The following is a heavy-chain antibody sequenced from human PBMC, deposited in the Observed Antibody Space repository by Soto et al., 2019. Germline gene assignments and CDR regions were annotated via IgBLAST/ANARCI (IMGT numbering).Heavy chain of an antibody. V-gene: IGHV3-48*02. CDR2: ISGTTDTL. CDR3: VSQRGVMPDFTYFDY. CDR1: GFTFKTSV. D-gene: IGHD2-21*01. Sequence: GGSLRVSCAASGFTFKTSVMNWVRQAPGKGLELVSYISGTTDTLNFADSVRGRFHISREKAENSMFLQMESLRDADTAVYYCVSQRGVMPDFTYFDYWGQGTLVTVS. J-gene: IGHJ4*02.